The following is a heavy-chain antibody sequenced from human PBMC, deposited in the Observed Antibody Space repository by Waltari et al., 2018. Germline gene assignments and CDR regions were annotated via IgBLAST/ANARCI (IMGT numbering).Heavy chain of an antibody. D-gene: IGHD3-10*01. CDR3: ARESLITMVQLYGMDV. V-gene: IGHV4-61*09. CDR1: GGSISSGSYY. CDR2: IYTSGST. Sequence: QVQLQESGPGLVKPSQTLSLTCTVSGGSISSGSYYWSWIRQPAGKGLEWIGYIYTSGSTNYNPSLKSRVTISVDTSKNQFSLKLSSVTAADTAVYYCARESLITMVQLYGMDVWGQGTTVTVSS. J-gene: IGHJ6*02.